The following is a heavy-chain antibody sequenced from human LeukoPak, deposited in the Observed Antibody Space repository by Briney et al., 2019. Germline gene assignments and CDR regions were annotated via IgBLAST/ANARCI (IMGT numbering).Heavy chain of an antibody. D-gene: IGHD3-3*01. Sequence: PSETLSLTCTVSGGSISSYYWSWIRQPPGKGLGWIGYNYYSGSTNYNPSLKSRVTISVDTSKNQFSLKLSSVTAADTAVYYCARDFTTAGMDVWGQGTTVTVSS. CDR1: GGSISSYY. J-gene: IGHJ6*02. CDR3: ARDFTTAGMDV. CDR2: NYYSGST. V-gene: IGHV4-59*01.